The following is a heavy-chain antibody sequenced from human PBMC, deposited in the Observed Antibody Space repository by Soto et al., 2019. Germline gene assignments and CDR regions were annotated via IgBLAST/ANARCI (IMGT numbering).Heavy chain of an antibody. CDR2: IYHSGGT. D-gene: IGHD3-10*01. CDR3: AREGHYGSGSYLQYYFDY. Sequence: SETLSLTCTVSGGSISSSNWWSWVSQPPGKGLEWIGEIYHSGGTNYNPSLRSRVTISVDKSKNQFSLKLSSVTAADTAVYYCAREGHYGSGSYLQYYFDYWGQGTLVTVPQ. V-gene: IGHV4-4*02. CDR1: GGSISSSNW. J-gene: IGHJ4*02.